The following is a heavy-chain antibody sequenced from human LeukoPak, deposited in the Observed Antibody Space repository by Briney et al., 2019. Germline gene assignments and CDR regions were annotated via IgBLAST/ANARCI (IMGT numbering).Heavy chain of an antibody. CDR1: GGTFSSYA. CDR3: ARGGLGYCSSTSCPNWFDP. Sequence: SVKVSCKASGGTFSSYAISWVRQAPGQGLEWMGGIIPIFGTANYAQKFQGRVTITTDESTSTAYMELSSLRSEDTAVYYCARGGLGYCSSTSCPNWFDPWGQGTLVTVSS. J-gene: IGHJ5*02. V-gene: IGHV1-69*05. D-gene: IGHD2-2*01. CDR2: IIPIFGTA.